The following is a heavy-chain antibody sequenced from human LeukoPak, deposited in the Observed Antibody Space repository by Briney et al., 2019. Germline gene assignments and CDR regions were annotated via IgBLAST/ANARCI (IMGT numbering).Heavy chain of an antibody. CDR1: GGSLSSYY. V-gene: IGHV4-4*07. Sequence: SDTLSLTCSVSGGSLSSYYWTWIRQPARKGLEWIGRIFTTGSTNYNPSLMSRVTMSVDKSKNQFSLKMRSVTDADTAVYYCARGDGSTMIRGVSRYGWLDPWGQGTLVTVSS. CDR2: IFTTGST. CDR3: ARGDGSTMIRGVSRYGWLDP. J-gene: IGHJ5*02. D-gene: IGHD3-10*01.